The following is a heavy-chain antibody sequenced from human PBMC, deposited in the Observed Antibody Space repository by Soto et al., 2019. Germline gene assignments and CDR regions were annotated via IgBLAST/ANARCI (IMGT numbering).Heavy chain of an antibody. CDR3: AKASSSPPNWFDP. J-gene: IGHJ5*02. CDR2: ITASGGGT. CDR1: GFTFSSYV. Sequence: GESLKISCAASGFTFSSYVMSWVRQLPGKGLEWVSSITASGGGTYYADSVRGRFTISRDNYRNTLYLQMNSLRADDTAVYSCAKASSSPPNWFDPWGQGTLVTVSS. V-gene: IGHV3-23*01. D-gene: IGHD6-6*01.